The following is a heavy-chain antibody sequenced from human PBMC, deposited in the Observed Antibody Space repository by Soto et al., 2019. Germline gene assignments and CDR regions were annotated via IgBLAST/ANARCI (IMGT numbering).Heavy chain of an antibody. D-gene: IGHD3-3*01. V-gene: IGHV1-18*01. J-gene: IGHJ4*02. Sequence: ASVKVSCKASGYTFSRFGINWVRQAPGQGLEWLAWINVNNGDTNSAQKVQGRVIMTTDTSTSTAYMELRSLRSDDTAVYYCARDLSDFWSGYYILAYWGQGPLVTVSS. CDR2: INVNNGDT. CDR3: ARDLSDFWSGYYILAY. CDR1: GYTFSRFG.